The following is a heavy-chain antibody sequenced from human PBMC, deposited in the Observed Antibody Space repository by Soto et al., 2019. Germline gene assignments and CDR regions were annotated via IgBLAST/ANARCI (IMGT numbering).Heavy chain of an antibody. J-gene: IGHJ4*02. CDR2: ISDSSRYI. CDR3: TREPLASAVIDY. V-gene: IGHV3-21*01. CDR1: RFTLRSRS. D-gene: IGHD6-19*01. Sequence: GGSLRRACAASRFTLRSRSMTWVRQAPGKGLQWVSSISDSSRYIYYADSVRGRFTISRDNAKNSVYLQMNSLGAEDTAVYYCTREPLASAVIDYWGQGNLVSVSS.